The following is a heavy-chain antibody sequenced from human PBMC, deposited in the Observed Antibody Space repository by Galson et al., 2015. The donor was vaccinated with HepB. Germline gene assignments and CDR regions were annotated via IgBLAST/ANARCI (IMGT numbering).Heavy chain of an antibody. V-gene: IGHV1-18*04. J-gene: IGHJ4*02. D-gene: IGHD6-19*01. CDR3: ARGGTGSGY. CDR2: ISGYNGHT. Sequence: SVKVSCKASGYTFTSYVISWVRQAPGQGLEWLGRISGYNGHTNYAQNLQNKVTMTTDTSTSTAYLELRRLKSDDTAIYYCARGGTGSGYWGQGTLVTVSS. CDR1: GYTFTSYV.